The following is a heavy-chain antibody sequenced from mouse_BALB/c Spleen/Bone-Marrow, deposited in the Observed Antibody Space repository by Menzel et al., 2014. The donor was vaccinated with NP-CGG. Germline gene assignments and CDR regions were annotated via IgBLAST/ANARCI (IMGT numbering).Heavy chain of an antibody. CDR3: ARGYGNSYIYYYDY. J-gene: IGHJ2*01. CDR2: IDPYYGDT. V-gene: IGHV1-39*01. CDR1: GYSFTGYN. Sequence: EVQLQQSGPELEKPGASVKISCKASGYSFTGYNMNWVKQSNGESLEWIGNIDPYYGDTSFNQKFKGKATLTVDKSSSTAYMQLKSLTSEDSAVYYCARGYGNSYIYYYDYWGQGTALTVSS. D-gene: IGHD1-1*01.